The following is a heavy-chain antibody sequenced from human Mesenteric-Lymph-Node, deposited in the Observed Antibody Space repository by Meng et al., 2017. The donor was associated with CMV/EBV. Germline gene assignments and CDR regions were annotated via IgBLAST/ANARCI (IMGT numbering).Heavy chain of an antibody. CDR1: GFTFSSYW. CDR2: INSDGSST. J-gene: IGHJ5*02. D-gene: IGHD6-13*01. Sequence: SGFTFSSYWMHWVRQAPGKGLVWVSRINSDGSSTSYADSVKGRFTISRDNAKNTLYLQMNSLRAEDTAVYYCARDPYSSNGGWFDPWGQGTLVTVSS. CDR3: ARDPYSSNGGWFDP. V-gene: IGHV3-74*01.